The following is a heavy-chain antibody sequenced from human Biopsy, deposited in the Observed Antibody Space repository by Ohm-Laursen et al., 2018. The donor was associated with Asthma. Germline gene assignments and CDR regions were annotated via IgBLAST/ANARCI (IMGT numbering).Heavy chain of an antibody. J-gene: IGHJ5*02. V-gene: IGHV4-59*01. Sequence: TLSLTCTVSPGSINDYYWNWIRQFPGKGLEWIGYVHSSGSTRFNPSLKSRVTVSVGTSVDQGSLKLSYVSAADTAIYYCARATSTWSQSGPHFFDHWGPGTLVTVSS. CDR2: VHSSGST. D-gene: IGHD6-13*01. CDR3: ARATSTWSQSGPHFFDH. CDR1: PGSINDYY.